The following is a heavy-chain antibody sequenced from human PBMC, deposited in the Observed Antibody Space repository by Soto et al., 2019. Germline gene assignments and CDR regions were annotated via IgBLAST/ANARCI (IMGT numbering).Heavy chain of an antibody. J-gene: IGHJ4*02. CDR3: ARRGPGSGFDY. Sequence: SETLSLTCTVSGGSISSSSYYWGWIRQPPGKGLEWIGSIYYSGSTYYNPSLKSRVTISVDTSKNQFSLKLSSVTAADTAVYYCARRGPGSGFDYWGQGTLVTVSS. V-gene: IGHV4-39*01. D-gene: IGHD6-19*01. CDR1: GGSISSSSYY. CDR2: IYYSGST.